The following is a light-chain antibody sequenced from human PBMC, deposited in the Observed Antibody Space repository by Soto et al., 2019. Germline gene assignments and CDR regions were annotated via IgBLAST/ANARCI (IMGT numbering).Light chain of an antibody. CDR1: QSVSSN. CDR3: QQHNNKRPPYT. V-gene: IGKV3-15*01. J-gene: IGKJ2*01. CDR2: GAS. Sequence: EIVMTQSPATLSLSPGERATLSCRASQSVSSNLAWYQQKPGQAPRLLIYGASTRATGIPARFSGSGSGTAVILTTSSMLAHDFFLFFCQQHNNKRPPYTFGQGTKVEIK.